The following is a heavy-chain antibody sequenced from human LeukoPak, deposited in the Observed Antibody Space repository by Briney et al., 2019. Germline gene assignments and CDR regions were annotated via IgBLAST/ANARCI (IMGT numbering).Heavy chain of an antibody. D-gene: IGHD3-22*01. V-gene: IGHV3-30*18. CDR1: GFTFSSYG. J-gene: IGHJ3*02. CDR2: ISYDGSNK. CDR3: AKVYYGQRHGDAFDI. Sequence: GGSLRLSCAASGFTFSSYGMHWVRQAPGKGLEWVAVISYDGSNKYYADSVKGRFTISRDNSKNTLYLQMNSLRAEDTAVYYCAKVYYGQRHGDAFDIWGQGTMVTVSS.